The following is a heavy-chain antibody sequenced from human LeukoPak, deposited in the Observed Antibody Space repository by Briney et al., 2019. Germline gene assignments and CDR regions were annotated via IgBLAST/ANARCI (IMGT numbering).Heavy chain of an antibody. CDR3: AGSLAYCGGDCRLGDY. J-gene: IGHJ4*02. CDR2: IYSVGST. D-gene: IGHD2-21*02. CDR1: GFTFSNFN. Sequence: GGSLRLSCAASGFTFSNFNMNWVRQAPAKGLEWVSVIYSVGSTYYADSVRGRFTISRDNSKNTLYLQMNSLRVEDTAVYYCAGSLAYCGGDCRLGDYWGQGTLVTVSS. V-gene: IGHV3-66*01.